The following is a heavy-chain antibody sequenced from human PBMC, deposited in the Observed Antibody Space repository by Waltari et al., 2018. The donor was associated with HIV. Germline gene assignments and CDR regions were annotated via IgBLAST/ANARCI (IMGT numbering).Heavy chain of an antibody. CDR3: ARDLGESSSWFGGVIGH. CDR2: IYYSGLT. Sequence: QVQLQESGPGLAKPSETLSLSCTVPGGSISSYYWSWIRQPPGKGLEWIGYIYYSGLTNYNPSLNSRVTISVDTSKNQFSLKLSSVTAADTAVYYCARDLGESSSWFGGVIGHWGQGILVTVSS. V-gene: IGHV4-59*01. CDR1: GGSISSYY. J-gene: IGHJ4*02. D-gene: IGHD6-13*01.